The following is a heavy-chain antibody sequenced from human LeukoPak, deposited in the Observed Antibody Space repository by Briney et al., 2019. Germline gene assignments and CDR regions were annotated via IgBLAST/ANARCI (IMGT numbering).Heavy chain of an antibody. CDR2: IIPIFGTT. D-gene: IGHD3-10*01. Sequence: SVKVSCKASEYTFTGYYMHWVRQAPGQGLEWMGGIIPIFGTTTFAQRFQGRLTITADKSTSTAYMELSGLRSEDTAVYYCARVGGDDIRRGELLLLRCYFDHWGQGTLVTVSS. J-gene: IGHJ4*02. CDR3: ARVGGDDIRRGELLLLRCYFDH. V-gene: IGHV1-69*06. CDR1: EYTFTGYY.